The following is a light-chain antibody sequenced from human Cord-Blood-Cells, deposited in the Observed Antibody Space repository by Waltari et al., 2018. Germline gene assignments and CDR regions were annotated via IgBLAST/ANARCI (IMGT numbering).Light chain of an antibody. J-gene: IGKJ1*01. CDR3: QQSYSTPPT. CDR2: AAY. V-gene: IGKV1-39*01. CDR1: QSISSY. Sequence: DIQMTQSPSSLSASVGDRVTITCRAGQSISSYLNWYQQKPGKAPKLLIYAAYSLQSGVPSRFSGSGSGTDCTLTISSLQPEDFATYYGQQSYSTPPTFGQGTKVEIK.